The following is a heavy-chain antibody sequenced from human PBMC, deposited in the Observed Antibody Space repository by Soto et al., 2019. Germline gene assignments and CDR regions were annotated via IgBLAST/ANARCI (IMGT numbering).Heavy chain of an antibody. CDR2: ISSGTTYT. CDR1: GFTFSNYT. Sequence: EVQLVESGGGLVKPGESLRVSCAASGFTFSNYTMKWVRQAPGRGLEWVAAISSGTTYTYYADSVKGRFIISRDNAKNSLFLQMNSLGAEDTAVYYCATANYDLWSGYTNYFGMDVWGQGTTVTVSS. CDR3: ATANYDLWSGYTNYFGMDV. D-gene: IGHD3-3*01. J-gene: IGHJ6*02. V-gene: IGHV3-21*01.